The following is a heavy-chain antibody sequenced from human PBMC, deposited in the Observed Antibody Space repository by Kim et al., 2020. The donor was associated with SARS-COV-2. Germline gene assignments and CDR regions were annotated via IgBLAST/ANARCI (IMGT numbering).Heavy chain of an antibody. J-gene: IGHJ4*02. V-gene: IGHV1-3*01. CDR1: GYTFTSYA. CDR2: INAGNGNT. D-gene: IGHD6-13*01. Sequence: ASVKVSCKASGYTFTSYAMHWVRQAPGQRLEWMGWINAGNGNTKYSQKFQGRVTITRDTSASTAYIELSSLRSEDTAVYYCARDLLYSAAGTFFDYWGQGTLVTVSS. CDR3: ARDLLYSAAGTFFDY.